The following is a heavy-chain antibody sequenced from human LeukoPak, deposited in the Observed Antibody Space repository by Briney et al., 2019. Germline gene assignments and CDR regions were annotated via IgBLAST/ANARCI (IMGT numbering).Heavy chain of an antibody. D-gene: IGHD1-26*01. CDR2: IYYSGST. CDR3: ARVVGLNEWEPHY. V-gene: IGHV4-59*01. Sequence: SETLSLTCTVSGGSISSYYWSWIRQPPGKGLEWIGYIYYSGSTNYKPSLKSRVTISVETSKNQFSLKLRSVTAADTAVYYCARVVGLNEWEPHYWGQGTLVTVSS. CDR1: GGSISSYY. J-gene: IGHJ4*02.